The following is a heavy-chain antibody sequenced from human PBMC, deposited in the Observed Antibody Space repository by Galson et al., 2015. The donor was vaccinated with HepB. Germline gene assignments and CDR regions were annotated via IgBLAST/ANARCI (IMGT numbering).Heavy chain of an antibody. V-gene: IGHV2-5*02. CDR1: GFSLSTSGVG. J-gene: IGHJ4*02. CDR2: IYWDDDK. CDR3: AHRYYDILTGYSYYFDY. D-gene: IGHD3-9*01. Sequence: PALVKPTQTLTLTCTFSGFSLSTSGVGVGWIRQPPGKALEWLALIYWDDDKRYSPSLKSRLTITKDTSKNQVVLTMTNMDPVDTATYYCAHRYYDILTGYSYYFDYWGQGTLVTVSS.